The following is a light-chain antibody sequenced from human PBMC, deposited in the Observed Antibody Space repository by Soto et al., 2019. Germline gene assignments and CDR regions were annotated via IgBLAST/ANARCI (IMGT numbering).Light chain of an antibody. CDR1: QSVSRN. CDR2: GAS. J-gene: IGKJ5*01. V-gene: IGKV3-20*01. Sequence: EVVLTQSPATLSVSPGDRATLSCSASQSVSRNLAWYQQKPGQAPRLLIYGASSRATGIPDRFSGSGSGTDFTLTISRLEPEDFAVYYCQQYGSSPWTFGQGTRLEIK. CDR3: QQYGSSPWT.